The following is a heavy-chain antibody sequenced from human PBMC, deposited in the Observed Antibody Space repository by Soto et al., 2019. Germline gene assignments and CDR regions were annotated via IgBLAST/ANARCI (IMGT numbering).Heavy chain of an antibody. J-gene: IGHJ4*01. Sequence: SETLSLTCTVSGGSLSGSYCSWIRKSPGKSLEWIASISYTGSTTHNPSLKSRVTLSVDTSKNQFSLSLTSVTPADTAAYYCATGGGWLHNSYIRGLYFDYWG. CDR3: ATGGGWLHNSYIRGLYFDY. D-gene: IGHD3-3*02. CDR2: ISYTGST. CDR1: GGSLSGSY. V-gene: IGHV4-59*01.